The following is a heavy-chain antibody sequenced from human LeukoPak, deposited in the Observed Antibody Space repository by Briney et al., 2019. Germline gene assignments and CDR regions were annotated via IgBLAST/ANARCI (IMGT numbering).Heavy chain of an antibody. CDR3: AKDNHYKSGSYYVYYFDY. Sequence: GGSLRLSCAASGFTFSTYSMNWVRQAAGKGLEWVSSISSSSSYIYYADSVKGRFTISRDNAKNSLYLQMNSLRAEDTAVYYCAKDNHYKSGSYYVYYFDYWGQGTLVTVSS. D-gene: IGHD1-26*01. J-gene: IGHJ4*02. CDR1: GFTFSTYS. V-gene: IGHV3-21*01. CDR2: ISSSSSYI.